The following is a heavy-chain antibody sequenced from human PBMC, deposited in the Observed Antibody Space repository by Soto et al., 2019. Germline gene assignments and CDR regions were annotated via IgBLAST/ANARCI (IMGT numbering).Heavy chain of an antibody. CDR1: GYTFTSYG. CDR2: ISAYNGNT. D-gene: IGHD2-21*02. CDR3: ARGRPPRLWSWGNCEKNFDY. V-gene: IGHV1-18*01. J-gene: IGHJ4*02. Sequence: ASVKVSCKASGYTFTSYGISWVRQAPGQGLEWMGWISAYNGNTNYAQKLQGRVTMTTDTSTSTAYMELRSLRSDDTAVYYCARGRPPRLWSWGNCEKNFDYWGQGTLVTVSS.